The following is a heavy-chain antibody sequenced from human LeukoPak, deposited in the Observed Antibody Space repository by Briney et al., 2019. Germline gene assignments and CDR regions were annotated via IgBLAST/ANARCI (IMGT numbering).Heavy chain of an antibody. V-gene: IGHV4-59*01. J-gene: IGHJ6*03. CDR3: ARDSLHYCMDV. CDR1: GGSISSYY. Sequence: SETLSLTCTVSGGSISSYYWSWIRQPPGKGLEWIGYIYYSGSTNYNPSLKSRVTISVDTSKNQFSLKLSSVTAADTAVYNCARDSLHYCMDVWGKGTTVTVSS. CDR2: IYYSGST.